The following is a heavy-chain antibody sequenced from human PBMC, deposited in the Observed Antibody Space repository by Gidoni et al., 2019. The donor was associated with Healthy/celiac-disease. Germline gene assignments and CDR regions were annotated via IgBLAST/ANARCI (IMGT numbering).Heavy chain of an antibody. V-gene: IGHV3-20*01. J-gene: IGHJ6*02. Sequence: EVQLVESGGGVVRPGGSLRLACEASGFTFDDYGMSWVRQAPGKGLGLGSVINWNGGSTGYADAVKGRFTISRDNAKNSLYLQMNSLTAEDTALYHCARGRRNYDFWSGSRYGMDVWGQGTTVTVSS. CDR3: ARGRRNYDFWSGSRYGMDV. D-gene: IGHD3-3*01. CDR1: GFTFDDYG. CDR2: INWNGGST.